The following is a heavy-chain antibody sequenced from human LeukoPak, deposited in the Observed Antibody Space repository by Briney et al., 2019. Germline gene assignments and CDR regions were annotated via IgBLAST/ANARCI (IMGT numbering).Heavy chain of an antibody. CDR3: AKDPSYIAAAGTFDY. CDR1: GFTFRNYA. J-gene: IGHJ4*02. V-gene: IGHV3-23*01. Sequence: GGSLRLSCAASGFTFRNYAMSWVRQAPGKGLEWVSTISGAGGTTYSADSVKGRFTISRDNSKNTLYLQMNRLRAEDTALYFCAKDPSYIAAAGTFDYWSQGTLVTVSS. D-gene: IGHD6-13*01. CDR2: ISGAGGTT.